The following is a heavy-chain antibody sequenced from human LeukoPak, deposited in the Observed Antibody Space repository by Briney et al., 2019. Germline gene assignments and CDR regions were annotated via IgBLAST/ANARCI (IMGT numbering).Heavy chain of an antibody. V-gene: IGHV1-69*15. CDR2: IIPIFGTA. Sequence: GASVKVSCKASGGTFSSYAISWVRQAPGQGLEWMGRIIPIFGTANYAQKFQGRVTITADESTSTAYMELSSLRPEDTAVYYCARGHREWAHGVSYSGDAFDIWGQGTMVTVSS. J-gene: IGHJ3*02. CDR1: GGTFSSYA. CDR3: ARGHREWAHGVSYSGDAFDI. D-gene: IGHD1-26*01.